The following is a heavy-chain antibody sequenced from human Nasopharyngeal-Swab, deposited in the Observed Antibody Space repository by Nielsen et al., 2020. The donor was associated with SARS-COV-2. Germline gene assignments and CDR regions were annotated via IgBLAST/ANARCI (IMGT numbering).Heavy chain of an antibody. CDR3: ARDSPVEQWLLPNAFDI. J-gene: IGHJ3*02. D-gene: IGHD6-19*01. Sequence: GESLKISCAASGFTFSSYWMSWVRQAPGKGLGWVANIKQDGSEKYYVDSVKGRFTISRDNAKNSLYLQMNSLRAEDTAVYYCARDSPVEQWLLPNAFDIWGQGTMVTVSS. CDR1: GFTFSSYW. CDR2: IKQDGSEK. V-gene: IGHV3-7*05.